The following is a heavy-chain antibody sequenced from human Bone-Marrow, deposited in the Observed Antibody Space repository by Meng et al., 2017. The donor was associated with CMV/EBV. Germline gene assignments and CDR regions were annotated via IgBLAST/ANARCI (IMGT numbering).Heavy chain of an antibody. D-gene: IGHD5-18*01. J-gene: IGHJ4*02. CDR3: AKGSSRIQLWASFDY. CDR2: ISGSGGTT. Sequence: GESLKISCAASGFTFSDYYMNWVRQAPGKGLEWVSGISGSGGTTYNADSVKGRFTISRDNSKNTLYLQMNSLRAEDTAIYYCAKGSSRIQLWASFDYWGQGTLVTLSS. V-gene: IGHV3-23*01. CDR1: GFTFSDYY.